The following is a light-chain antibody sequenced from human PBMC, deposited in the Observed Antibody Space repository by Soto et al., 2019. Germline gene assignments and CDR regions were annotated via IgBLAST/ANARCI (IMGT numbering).Light chain of an antibody. CDR3: QSHDSSLSAYV. CDR1: SSNIGAGYD. V-gene: IGLV1-40*01. CDR2: GNS. Sequence: QSVLTQPPSVSGAPGQRVTISCTGSSSNIGAGYDVHWYQQLPGTAPKLLIYGNSNRPSGVPDRFSGSKSGTSASLAITGLQAEDEADFYCQSHDSSLSAYVFGTGTSSPS. J-gene: IGLJ1*01.